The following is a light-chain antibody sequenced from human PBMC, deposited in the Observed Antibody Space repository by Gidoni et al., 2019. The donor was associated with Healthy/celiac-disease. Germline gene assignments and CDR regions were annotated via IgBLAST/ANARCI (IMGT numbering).Light chain of an antibody. CDR3: QQYYSYPRT. Sequence: AIRMTQSPSSFSASTGDRVTITCRASQGISSYLAWYQQKPGKAPKLLIYAASTLQSGVPSRFSGRGSGTDFPLTISCLQSEDFATYYCQQYYSYPRTFGQGTKVEIK. J-gene: IGKJ1*01. CDR2: AAS. CDR1: QGISSY. V-gene: IGKV1-8*01.